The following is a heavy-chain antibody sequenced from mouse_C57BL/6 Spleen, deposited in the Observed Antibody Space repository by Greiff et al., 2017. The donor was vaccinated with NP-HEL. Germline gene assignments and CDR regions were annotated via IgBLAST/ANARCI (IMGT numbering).Heavy chain of an antibody. CDR2: IRTGGGT. CDR3: ARHLPLAWYFDV. CDR1: GFSLTSYA. J-gene: IGHJ1*03. Sequence: QVQLQQSGPGLVAPSQSLSITCTVSGFSLTSYAISWVRQPPGKGLEWLGVIRTGGGTNYNSALKSRLSISKDNSKSQVFLKMNSLQTDDTARYYCARHLPLAWYFDVWGTGTTVTVSS. V-gene: IGHV2-9-1*01.